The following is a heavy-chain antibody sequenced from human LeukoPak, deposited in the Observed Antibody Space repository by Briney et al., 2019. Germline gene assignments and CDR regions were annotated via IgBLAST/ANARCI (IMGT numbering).Heavy chain of an antibody. J-gene: IGHJ4*02. CDR2: IVVGSGNT. V-gene: IGHV1-58*02. CDR1: GFTFTSSA. Sequence: SVKVSCKASGFTFTSSAMQWVRQARGQRLEWIGWIVVGSGNTNYAQKFQERVTITRDMSTSTAYMELSSLRSEDTAVYSCAAVGVNRRALFDYWGQGTLVTVSS. CDR3: AAVGVNRRALFDY. D-gene: IGHD3-10*01.